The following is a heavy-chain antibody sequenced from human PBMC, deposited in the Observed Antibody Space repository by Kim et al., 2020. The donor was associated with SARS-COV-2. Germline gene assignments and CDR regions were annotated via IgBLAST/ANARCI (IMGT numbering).Heavy chain of an antibody. CDR3: ARGGRIAVGQFDY. CDR1: GFTFGSYG. Sequence: GGSLRLSCAASGFTFGSYGMHWVRQAPGKGLEWVAVIWYDGSNKYYADSVKGRFTISRDNSKNTLYLQMNSLRAEDTAVYYCARGGRIAVGQFDYWGQGTLVTVSS. D-gene: IGHD6-19*01. V-gene: IGHV3-33*01. CDR2: IWYDGSNK. J-gene: IGHJ4*02.